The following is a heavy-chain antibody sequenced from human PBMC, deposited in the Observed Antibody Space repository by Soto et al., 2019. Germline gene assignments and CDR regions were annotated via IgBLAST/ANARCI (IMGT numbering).Heavy chain of an antibody. Sequence: QVQLAESGGGVVQPGRSLRLSCAATGFTFSNYGMHWVRQAPGKGLEWVAVILKDGSDQKYADSMKGRFTISRDNSENTLYLHMNSLRSEHTAVYYCARDDDYTDNAFDYWGQGTLVTVSA. J-gene: IGHJ4*02. CDR2: ILKDGSDQ. CDR1: GFTFSNYG. V-gene: IGHV3-33*01. D-gene: IGHD4-4*01. CDR3: ARDDDYTDNAFDY.